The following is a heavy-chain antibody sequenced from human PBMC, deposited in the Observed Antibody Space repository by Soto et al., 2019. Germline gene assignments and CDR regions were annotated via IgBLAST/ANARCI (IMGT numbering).Heavy chain of an antibody. CDR1: GFTFTAYS. D-gene: IGHD6-19*01. J-gene: IGHJ4*02. V-gene: IGHV3-21*01. CDR2: ITSGRTYI. CDR3: ARGEYSSAFDY. Sequence: EVQLVESGGGLVKPGGSLRLSCAASGFTFTAYSMNWVRQAPGKGLEWVSTITSGRTYIYYADSLKGRLTISRDNARKLLYWQLTTLRAEDTAVYYCARGEYSSAFDYWGQGALVTVSS.